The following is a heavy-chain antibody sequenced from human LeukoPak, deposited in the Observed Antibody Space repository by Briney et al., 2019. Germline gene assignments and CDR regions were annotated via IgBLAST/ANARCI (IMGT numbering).Heavy chain of an antibody. CDR2: ISAGSDTI. Sequence: GGSLRLSCSASGFSFSRFSMNWLRQAPGKGLEWISHISAGSDTIYYADSVKGRFTISRDNAKNSLYLQMNSLRAEDTALYYCARTDYSNYADYWGQGTLVTVSS. D-gene: IGHD4-11*01. J-gene: IGHJ4*02. V-gene: IGHV3-48*04. CDR1: GFSFSRFS. CDR3: ARTDYSNYADY.